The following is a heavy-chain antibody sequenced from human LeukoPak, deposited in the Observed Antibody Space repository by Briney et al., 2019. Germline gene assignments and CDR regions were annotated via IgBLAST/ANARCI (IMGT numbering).Heavy chain of an antibody. D-gene: IGHD3-22*01. CDR1: GGSFSGYY. CDR3: ARVVQSTDSSGFYLPEYFQH. Sequence: SETLSLTCAVYGGSFSGYYWSWIRQPPGKGLEWIGEINHSGSTYYNPSHKSRVTISVDTSKNQFSLKLRSVTAADTAVYYCARVVQSTDSSGFYLPEYFQHWGQGTLVTVSS. V-gene: IGHV4-34*01. J-gene: IGHJ1*01. CDR2: INHSGST.